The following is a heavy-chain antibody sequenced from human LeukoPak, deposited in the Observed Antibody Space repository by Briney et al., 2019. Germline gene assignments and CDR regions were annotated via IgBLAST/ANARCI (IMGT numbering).Heavy chain of an antibody. CDR3: ARDLLDCGGPKCSDY. D-gene: IGHD2-21*01. Sequence: PPGGSLRLSCAASGFTVSSNYMSWVRQAPGKGLEWVSVIYSGGSTYYADSVKGRFTISRDNSKNTVHLQMSSLRTEDTAVYYCARDLLDCGGPKCSDYGGQGTLVTVSS. J-gene: IGHJ4*02. V-gene: IGHV3-53*05. CDR2: IYSGGST. CDR1: GFTVSSNY.